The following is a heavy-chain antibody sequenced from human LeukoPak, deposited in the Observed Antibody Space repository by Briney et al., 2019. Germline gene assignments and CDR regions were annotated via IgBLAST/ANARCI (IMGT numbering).Heavy chain of an antibody. Sequence: ASVKVSCKASGYTFTSYDINWVRQATGQGLERMGWMNPNSGNTGYAQKFQGRVTITRNTSISTAYMELSSLRSEDTAVYYCARAGGSYFNWFDPWGQGTLVTVSS. J-gene: IGHJ5*02. V-gene: IGHV1-8*03. D-gene: IGHD1-26*01. CDR2: MNPNSGNT. CDR1: GYTFTSYD. CDR3: ARAGGSYFNWFDP.